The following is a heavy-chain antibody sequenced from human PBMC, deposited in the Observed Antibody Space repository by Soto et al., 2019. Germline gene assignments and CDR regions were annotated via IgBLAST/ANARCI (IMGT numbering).Heavy chain of an antibody. CDR2: INPSSGST. CDR3: ARSRDFGELRI. Sequence: ASVKVSCKASGYTFTSYGISWVRQAPGQGLEWMGIINPSSGSTSYAQKFQGRVTMTRDTSTSTVYMELSSLRSEDTAVYYCARSRDFGELRIWGQGTMVNVS. V-gene: IGHV1-46*01. J-gene: IGHJ3*02. D-gene: IGHD1-26*01. CDR1: GYTFTSYG.